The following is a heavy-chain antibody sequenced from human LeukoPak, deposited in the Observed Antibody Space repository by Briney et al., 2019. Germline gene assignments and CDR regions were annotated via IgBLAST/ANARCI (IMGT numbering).Heavy chain of an antibody. CDR3: TRGYSYGLFYYYYYMDV. Sequence: PSETLSLTCGVYGGSVRGYYWNWIRQTPGKGLEWIGEINHSGSTNYNPSLKSRVTISVDTSKNQFSLKLSSVTAADTAVYYCTRGYSYGLFYYYYYMDVWGKGTTVTVSS. D-gene: IGHD5-18*01. CDR1: GGSVRGYY. CDR2: INHSGST. J-gene: IGHJ6*03. V-gene: IGHV4-34*01.